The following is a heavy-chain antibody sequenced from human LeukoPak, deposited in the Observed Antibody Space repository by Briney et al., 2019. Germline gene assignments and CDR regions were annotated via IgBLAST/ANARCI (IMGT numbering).Heavy chain of an antibody. CDR1: GFTFDDYA. J-gene: IGHJ4*02. CDR3: AKDGGNSGYDSGPFDY. V-gene: IGHV3-9*01. D-gene: IGHD5-12*01. CDR2: ISWNSGSI. Sequence: GGSLRLSCAASGFTFDDYAMHWVRQAPGKGLEWVSGISWNSGSIGYADSVKGRFTISRDNAKNSLYLQMNSLRAEDTALYYCAKDGGNSGYDSGPFDYWGQGTLVTVSS.